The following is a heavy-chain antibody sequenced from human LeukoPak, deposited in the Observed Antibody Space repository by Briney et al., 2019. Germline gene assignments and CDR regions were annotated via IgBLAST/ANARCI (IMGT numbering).Heavy chain of an antibody. CDR3: ARDPPNWGFGY. Sequence: GGSLRLSCAASGFTFSDYWMSWVRQAPGKGLEWVSYISSSSSMMYYADSVKGRFTISRDNAKKSLYLRMNSLRVEDTAVYYCARDPPNWGFGYWGQGTLVTVSP. V-gene: IGHV3-48*01. CDR2: ISSSSSMM. CDR1: GFTFSDYW. D-gene: IGHD7-27*01. J-gene: IGHJ4*02.